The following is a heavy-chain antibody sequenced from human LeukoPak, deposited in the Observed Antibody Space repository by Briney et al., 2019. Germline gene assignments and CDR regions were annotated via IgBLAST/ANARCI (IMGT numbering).Heavy chain of an antibody. CDR1: GFNFNNFL. CDR3: VRLGSTSPGNWYKLFDQ. CDR2: IKQDETEK. J-gene: IGHJ4*02. Sequence: GSLRLSCTASGFNFNNFLIGLVPQAPRKGLGLGAKIKQDETEKFYLGSVKGRFTISRDNAKNSLYLQMNSLRVEDTALYYCVRLGSTSPGNWYKLFDQWGQGTLVTVSS. D-gene: IGHD2-2*01. V-gene: IGHV3-7*03.